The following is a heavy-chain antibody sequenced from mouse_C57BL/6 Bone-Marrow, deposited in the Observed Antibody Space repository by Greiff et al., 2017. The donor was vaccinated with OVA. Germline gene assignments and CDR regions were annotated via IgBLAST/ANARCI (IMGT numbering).Heavy chain of an antibody. Sequence: EVQLQESGAELVRPGASVKLSCTASGFNIKDDYMHWVKQRPEQGLEWIGWIDPANGDTEYASKFQGKATITADTSSNTAYLELSSLTSEDTAVEYCTTDDSNRWFAYWGQGTLVTVSA. CDR1: GFNIKDDY. V-gene: IGHV14-4*01. J-gene: IGHJ3*01. CDR2: IDPANGDT. CDR3: TTDDSNRWFAY. D-gene: IGHD2-5*01.